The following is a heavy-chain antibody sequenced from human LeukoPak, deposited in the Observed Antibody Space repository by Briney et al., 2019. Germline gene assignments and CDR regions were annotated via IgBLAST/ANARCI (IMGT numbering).Heavy chain of an antibody. CDR1: GYTFTGYY. D-gene: IGHD2-2*01. Sequence: GASVKVSCKASGYTFTGYYMHWVRQAPGQGLEWMGWINPNSGGTNYAQKFQGRVTMTRDTSISTAYMELSGLRSDDTAVYYCARDYCSSTSCYSLIDYWGQGTLVTVSS. CDR2: INPNSGGT. CDR3: ARDYCSSTSCYSLIDY. J-gene: IGHJ4*02. V-gene: IGHV1-2*02.